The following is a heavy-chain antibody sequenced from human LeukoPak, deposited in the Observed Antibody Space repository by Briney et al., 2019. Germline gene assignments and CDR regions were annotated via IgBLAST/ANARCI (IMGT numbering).Heavy chain of an antibody. CDR2: INPNSGGT. Sequence: ASVTVSCKASGYTFTGYYMHWVRQAPGQGLEWMGWINPNSGGTNYAQKLQGRVTMTTDTSTSTAYMELRSLRSDDTAVYYCARTEIGITMVRGVMAHFDYWGQGTLVTVSS. CDR3: ARTEIGITMVRGVMAHFDY. J-gene: IGHJ4*02. CDR1: GYTFTGYY. D-gene: IGHD3-10*01. V-gene: IGHV1-2*02.